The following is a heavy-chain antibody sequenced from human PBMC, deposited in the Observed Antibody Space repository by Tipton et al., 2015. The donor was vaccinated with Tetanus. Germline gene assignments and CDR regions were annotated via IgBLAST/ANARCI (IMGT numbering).Heavy chain of an antibody. Sequence: TLSLTCAVYGGSFSGYYWSWIRQPPGKGLEWIGEINHSGSTNYNPSLKSRVTISVDTSKNQLSLKLSSVTAADTAVYYCARAPLEDYGDYGGGFYYYGMDVWGQGTTVTVSS. CDR1: GGSFSGYY. V-gene: IGHV4-34*01. J-gene: IGHJ6*02. D-gene: IGHD4-17*01. CDR3: ARAPLEDYGDYGGGFYYYGMDV. CDR2: INHSGST.